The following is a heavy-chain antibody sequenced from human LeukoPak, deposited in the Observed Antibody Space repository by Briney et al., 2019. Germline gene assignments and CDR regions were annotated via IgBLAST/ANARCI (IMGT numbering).Heavy chain of an antibody. CDR1: GYTFTSYG. V-gene: IGHV1-18*03. CDR3: ARARYETRICPNSSYNDYHYMDV. J-gene: IGHJ6*03. CDR2: ISAYNGNT. Sequence: GASVKVSCKASGYTFTSYGISWVRQAPGQGLEWMGWISAYNGNTNYAQKLQGRVTMTTDTSTSTAYMELRSLRSGDMAVYYCARARYETRICPNSSYNDYHYMDVWGKGTTVTVSS. D-gene: IGHD2/OR15-2a*01.